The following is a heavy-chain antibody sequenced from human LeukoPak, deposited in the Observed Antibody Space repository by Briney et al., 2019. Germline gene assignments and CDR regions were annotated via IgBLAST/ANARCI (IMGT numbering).Heavy chain of an antibody. Sequence: SETLSLTCTVSGGSITSSSYYWGWIRQPPGKGLEWIVCIYYSGSTHYSPSLKSRVTISVAMSKNQFSLKLSSVTGADTAIYYCARDASRIQLWPLWGQGTLVTVSS. CDR2: IYYSGST. D-gene: IGHD5-18*01. V-gene: IGHV4-39*07. CDR3: ARDASRIQLWPL. J-gene: IGHJ4*02. CDR1: GGSITSSSYY.